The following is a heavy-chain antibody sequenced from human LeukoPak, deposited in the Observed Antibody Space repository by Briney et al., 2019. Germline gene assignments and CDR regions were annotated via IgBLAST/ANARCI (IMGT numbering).Heavy chain of an antibody. CDR1: GFTFSDYY. V-gene: IGHV3-11*01. J-gene: IGHJ4*02. Sequence: GGSLRLSCAASGFTFSDYYMSWIRQAPGKGLEWVSYISSSGNTIYYADSVKGRFTISRDNAKNSLCLQMNSLRAEDTAVYYYARDRDDFWSGYYIDYWGQGTLVTVSS. CDR3: ARDRDDFWSGYYIDY. CDR2: ISSSGNTI. D-gene: IGHD3-3*01.